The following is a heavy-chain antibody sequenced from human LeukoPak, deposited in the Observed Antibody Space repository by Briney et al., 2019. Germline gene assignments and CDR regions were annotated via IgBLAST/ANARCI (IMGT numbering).Heavy chain of an antibody. CDR3: ASLPSGWYYFDY. Sequence: GGSLKLSCAASGFNFNYYAMTWVRQAPGKGLEWVSAISGSGGSTYYADSVKGRFTISRDNSKNTLYLQMNSLRAEDTAVYYCASLPSGWYYFDYWGQGTLVTVSS. J-gene: IGHJ4*02. V-gene: IGHV3-23*01. CDR2: ISGSGGST. CDR1: GFNFNYYA. D-gene: IGHD6-19*01.